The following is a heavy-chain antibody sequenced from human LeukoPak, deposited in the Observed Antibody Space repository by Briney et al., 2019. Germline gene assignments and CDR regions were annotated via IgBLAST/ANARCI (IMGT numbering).Heavy chain of an antibody. CDR3: ARSVGYSYGYASRGLDY. CDR1: GFTFSSYS. J-gene: IGHJ4*02. CDR2: ISSSSSYI. D-gene: IGHD5-18*01. Sequence: GGSLRLSCAASGFTFSSYSMNWVRQAPGKGLEWVSSISSSSSYIYYADSVKGRFTISRDNAKNSLYLQMNSLRAEDTAVYYCARSVGYSYGYASRGLDYWGQGTLVTVSS. V-gene: IGHV3-21*01.